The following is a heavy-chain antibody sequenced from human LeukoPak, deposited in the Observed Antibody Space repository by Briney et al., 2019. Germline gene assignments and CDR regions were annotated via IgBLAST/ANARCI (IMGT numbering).Heavy chain of an antibody. Sequence: GGSLRLSCLTCRFNFSNFAMSWVGQAAGKDLEEVSAISHAGSVTYNAAPVKGRFAISRDNSKNSMWLQMNSLRADDTAVYYCAKISSPEMSYWGQGTLVTVSS. V-gene: IGHV3-23*01. CDR2: ISHAGSVT. CDR1: RFNFSNFA. J-gene: IGHJ4*02. CDR3: AKISSPEMSY. D-gene: IGHD5-24*01.